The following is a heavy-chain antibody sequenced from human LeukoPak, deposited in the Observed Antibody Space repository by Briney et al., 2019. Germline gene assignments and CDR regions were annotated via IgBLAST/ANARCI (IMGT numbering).Heavy chain of an antibody. D-gene: IGHD6-19*01. CDR1: GFTFSDYY. J-gene: IGHJ4*02. CDR3: ARDLEAVAGYFDY. CDR2: ISSSSSYT. V-gene: IGHV3-11*06. Sequence: GGSLRLSCAASGFTFSDYYMSWIRQAPGKGLEWVSYISSSSSYTNYADSVKGRFTISRDNGKSSLYLQVNSLRAEDTAVYYCARDLEAVAGYFDYWGQGTLVTVSS.